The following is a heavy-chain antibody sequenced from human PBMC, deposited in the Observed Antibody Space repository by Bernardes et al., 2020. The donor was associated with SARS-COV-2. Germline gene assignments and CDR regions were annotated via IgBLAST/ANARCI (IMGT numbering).Heavy chain of an antibody. CDR3: ARTAPTIAAAGYYYYYYGMAV. Sequence: GGSLRLSRAASGFTVSSNYMSWVRQAPGKGLEWVSVIYSGGSTYYADSVKGRFTISRDNSKNTLYLQMNSLRTEDTAVYYCARTAPTIAAAGYYYYYYGMAVWGQGPTVPVSS. CDR1: GFTVSSNY. J-gene: IGHJ6*01. CDR2: IYSGGST. V-gene: IGHV3-66*02. D-gene: IGHD6-13*01.